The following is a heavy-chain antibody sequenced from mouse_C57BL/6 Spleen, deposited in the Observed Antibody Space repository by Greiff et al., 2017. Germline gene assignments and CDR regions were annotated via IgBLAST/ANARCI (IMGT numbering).Heavy chain of an antibody. CDR1: GYTFTEYT. V-gene: IGHV1-62-2*01. J-gene: IGHJ4*01. Sequence: VQLQQSGAELVKPGASVKLSCKASGYTFTEYTIHWVKQRSGQGLEWIGWFYPGSGSIKYNEKFKDKATLTADKSSSTVYMELRRLTSEDSAVYFCARLEERGYYGSIYAMDYWGQGTSVTVSA. CDR3: ARLEERGYYGSIYAMDY. D-gene: IGHD1-1*01. CDR2: FYPGSGSI.